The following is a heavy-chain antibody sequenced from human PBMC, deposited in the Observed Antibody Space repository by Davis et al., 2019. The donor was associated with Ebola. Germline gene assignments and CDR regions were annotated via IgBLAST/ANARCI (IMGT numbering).Heavy chain of an antibody. Sequence: GESLKISCAASGFTFGDYFMSWIRQAPGKGLEWVSYISSSGTIIYYADSVKGRFTISRDNAKNSLYLQMSSLRAEDAAVYYCVRKSRDGYNYFDNWGQGTLVSVSS. D-gene: IGHD5-24*01. J-gene: IGHJ4*02. V-gene: IGHV3-11*01. CDR3: VRKSRDGYNYFDN. CDR2: ISSSGTII. CDR1: GFTFGDYF.